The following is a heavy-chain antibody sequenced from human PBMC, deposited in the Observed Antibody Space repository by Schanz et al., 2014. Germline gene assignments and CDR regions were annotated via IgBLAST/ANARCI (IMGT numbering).Heavy chain of an antibody. J-gene: IGHJ4*02. Sequence: QVQLQQWGAGLLKPSETLSLTCAVSGGSFSGYYWSWIRQPPDTGLEWIGEINQSGDTNYNPSLKRRVTISVDTSNNQFSRKLSSVTAADTAVYYCARLYCSTPGCYVSPNGFAKDYWGQGTLVTVSS. CDR1: GGSFSGYY. CDR2: INQSGDT. CDR3: ARLYCSTPGCYVSPNGFAKDY. V-gene: IGHV4-34*01. D-gene: IGHD2-2*01.